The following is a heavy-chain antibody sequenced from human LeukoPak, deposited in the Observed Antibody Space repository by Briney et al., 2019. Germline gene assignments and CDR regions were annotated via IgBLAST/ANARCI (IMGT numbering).Heavy chain of an antibody. CDR2: ISYDGSNQ. J-gene: IGHJ3*01. CDR3: AKPRGGDSWAFDF. D-gene: IGHD2-21*02. V-gene: IGHV3-30*18. CDR1: GFXFIGYG. Sequence: GGSLGLSCEASGFXFIGYGMHWVRQAPGKGLEWVAGISYDGSNQYYTDSVKGRFTISRDNSKNTLYLQMNSLRPEDTAVYYCAKPRGGDSWAFDFWGQGTMVTVSS.